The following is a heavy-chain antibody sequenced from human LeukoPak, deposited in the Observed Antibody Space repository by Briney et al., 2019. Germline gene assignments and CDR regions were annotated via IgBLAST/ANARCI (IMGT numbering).Heavy chain of an antibody. CDR2: IKQDGSEK. J-gene: IGHJ3*02. CDR3: ARDPDSSGTDAFDI. CDR1: GFTVSTNY. Sequence: PGGSLRLSCAASGFTVSTNYMSWVRQAPGKGLEWVANIKQDGSEKYYVDSVKGRFTISRDNAKNSLYLQMNSLRAEDTAVYYCARDPDSSGTDAFDIWGQGTMVTVSS. V-gene: IGHV3-7*03. D-gene: IGHD3-22*01.